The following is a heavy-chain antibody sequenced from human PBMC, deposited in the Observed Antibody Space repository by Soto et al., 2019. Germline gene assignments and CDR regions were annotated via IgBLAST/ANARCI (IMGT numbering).Heavy chain of an antibody. CDR2: IYYSGST. Sequence: QVQLQESGPGLVKPSETLSLTCTVSGGSISNYYWSWIRQPPGKGLEWIGYIYYSGSTNYNPSLKSRVTISVDTSKNQFSLKLSSVTAADTAVYYCAREIEDTSGYYREYYFDYWGQGTLVTVSS. V-gene: IGHV4-59*01. J-gene: IGHJ4*02. D-gene: IGHD3-22*01. CDR1: GGSISNYY. CDR3: AREIEDTSGYYREYYFDY.